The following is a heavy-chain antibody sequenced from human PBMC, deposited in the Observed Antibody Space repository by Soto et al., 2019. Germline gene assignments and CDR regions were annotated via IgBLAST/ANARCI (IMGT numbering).Heavy chain of an antibody. V-gene: IGHV1-69*13. CDR2: IIPIFGTA. D-gene: IGHD5-12*01. CDR1: GCTFSSYA. Sequence: SVKVSCKASGCTFSSYAISWVRQAPGQGLEWMGGIIPIFGTANYAQKFQGRVTITSDESTSTAYMELSSLRSEDTAVYYCARGYSGYDARYKNPYDYYGMDVWGQGTRSPSP. J-gene: IGHJ6*02. CDR3: ARGYSGYDARYKNPYDYYGMDV.